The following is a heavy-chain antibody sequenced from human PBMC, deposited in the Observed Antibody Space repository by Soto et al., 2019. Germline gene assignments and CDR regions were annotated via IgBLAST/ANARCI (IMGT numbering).Heavy chain of an antibody. D-gene: IGHD6-19*01. CDR1: GFTVSDHY. CDR2: ISGSSRYT. J-gene: IGHJ4*02. CDR3: ARHTSGWHYYDY. Sequence: GGSLRLSCAASGFTVSDHYMNWVRQAPGKGLEWVSYISGSSRYTNFADSVKGRFTISRDNAKNSLYLQMNSLRVEDTAVYYCARHTSGWHYYDYWGQGTPVTVSS. V-gene: IGHV3-11*06.